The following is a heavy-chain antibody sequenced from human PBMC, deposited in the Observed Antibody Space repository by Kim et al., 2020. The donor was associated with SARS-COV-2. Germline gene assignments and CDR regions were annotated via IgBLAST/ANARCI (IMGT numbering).Heavy chain of an antibody. CDR3: ARDRVIVVVPAASSRVAYYYYGMDV. CDR1: GYTFTSYG. J-gene: IGHJ6*02. CDR2: INAYNGNT. V-gene: IGHV1-18*04. D-gene: IGHD2-2*01. Sequence: ASVKVSCKASGYTFTSYGISWVRQAPGQGLEWMGMINAYNGNTNYAQKLQGRVTMTTDTSTSTAYMDLRSLRSDDTAVYYCARDRVIVVVPAASSRVAYYYYGMDVWGQGTTVTVSS.